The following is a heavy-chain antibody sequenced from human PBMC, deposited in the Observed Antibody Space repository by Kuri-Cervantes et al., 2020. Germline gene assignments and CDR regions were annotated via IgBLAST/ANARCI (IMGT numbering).Heavy chain of an antibody. V-gene: IGHV3-7*03. D-gene: IGHD3-10*01. CDR1: GFTFSSYW. J-gene: IGHJ4*02. CDR2: IKQDGSEK. Sequence: GGSLRLSCAASGFTFSSYWMSWVRQAPGKGLEWVANIKQDGSEKYYVDSVKGRFTISRDNAKNSLYLQMNSLRAEDTALHYCAKGLWFGELLSYFDYWGQGTLVTDSS. CDR3: AKGLWFGELLSYFDY.